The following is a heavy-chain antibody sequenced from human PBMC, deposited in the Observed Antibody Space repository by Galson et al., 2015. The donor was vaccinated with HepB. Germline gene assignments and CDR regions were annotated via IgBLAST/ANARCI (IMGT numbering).Heavy chain of an antibody. V-gene: IGHV3-23*01. CDR3: AKVLVVAATGGYYFDY. CDR1: GLTFSSYG. J-gene: IGHJ4*02. D-gene: IGHD2-15*01. CDR2: ISGSGGST. Sequence: LRLSCAASGLTFSSYGMSWVRQAPGKGLEWVSAISGSGGSTYYADSVKGRFTMSRDNSKNTLYLQMNSLRAEDTAVYYCAKVLVVAATGGYYFDYWGQGALVTVSS.